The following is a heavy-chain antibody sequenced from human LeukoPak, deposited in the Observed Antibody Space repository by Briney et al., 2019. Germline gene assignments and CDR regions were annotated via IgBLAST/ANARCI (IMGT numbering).Heavy chain of an antibody. CDR2: IIPIFGTA. D-gene: IGHD3-10*01. CDR1: GYTVTELS. CDR3: APDGLSGSYYTYFDY. V-gene: IGHV1-69*13. Sequence: GASVKVSCKVSGYTVTELSMHGVRQAPGQWLEWMGGIIPIFGTANYAQKFQGRVTITADESTSTAYMELSSLRSEDTAVYYCAPDGLSGSYYTYFDYWGQGTLVTVSS. J-gene: IGHJ4*02.